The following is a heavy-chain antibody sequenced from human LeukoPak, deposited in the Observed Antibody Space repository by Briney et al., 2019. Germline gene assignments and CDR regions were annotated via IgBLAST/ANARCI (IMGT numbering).Heavy chain of an antibody. J-gene: IGHJ6*03. D-gene: IGHD1-26*01. CDR3: AGAPVGADLRDYYYYMDV. CDR2: IIPIFGTA. Sequence: SVKVSCKASGGTFSSYAISWVRQAPGQGLEWMGGIIPIFGTANYAQKFQGRVTITADESTSTAYMELSSLRSEDTAVYYCAGAPVGADLRDYYYYMDVWGKGTTVTVSS. CDR1: GGTFSSYA. V-gene: IGHV1-69*01.